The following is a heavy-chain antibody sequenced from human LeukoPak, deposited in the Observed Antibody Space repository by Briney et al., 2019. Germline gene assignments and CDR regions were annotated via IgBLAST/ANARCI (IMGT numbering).Heavy chain of an antibody. CDR1: GYTFTSHD. V-gene: IGHV1-8*01. D-gene: IGHD6-19*01. CDR2: MHPKSGTT. CDR3: AGADFSSGWYEAH. Sequence: WASVKVSCKASGYTFTSHDINWVRQATGQGLEWMGKMHPKSGTTDYAQKFQGRVTMTRDTSISTAYMELSSLRSEDTAVYYCAGADFSSGWYEAHWGQGTLVTVSS. J-gene: IGHJ4*02.